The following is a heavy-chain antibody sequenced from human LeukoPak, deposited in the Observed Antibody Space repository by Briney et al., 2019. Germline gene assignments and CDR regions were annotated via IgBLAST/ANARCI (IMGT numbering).Heavy chain of an antibody. D-gene: IGHD3-10*01. CDR3: AADYNGSGSYLS. V-gene: IGHV1-24*01. Sequence: ASVKVSCKVSGYTLTELSMHWVRQAPGKGLEWMGGFDPEDGETIYARKFQGRVTMTEDTSTDTAYMELSSLRSEDTAVYYCAADYNGSGSYLSWGQGTLVTVSS. J-gene: IGHJ5*02. CDR1: GYTLTELS. CDR2: FDPEDGET.